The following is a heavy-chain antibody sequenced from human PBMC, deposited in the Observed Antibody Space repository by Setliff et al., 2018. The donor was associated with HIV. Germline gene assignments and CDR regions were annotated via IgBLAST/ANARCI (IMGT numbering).Heavy chain of an antibody. CDR2: IYSGGSST. D-gene: IGHD3-22*01. Sequence: PGGSLRLSCAASGFTFSSYAMNWVRQAPGKGLEWVSVIYSGGSSTYYADSVKGRFTISRDNSKNTLYLQMNSLRVEDTAIYYCAKGPYYYDSSGPFDYWGQGILVTVSS. V-gene: IGHV3-23*03. J-gene: IGHJ4*02. CDR3: AKGPYYYDSSGPFDY. CDR1: GFTFSSYA.